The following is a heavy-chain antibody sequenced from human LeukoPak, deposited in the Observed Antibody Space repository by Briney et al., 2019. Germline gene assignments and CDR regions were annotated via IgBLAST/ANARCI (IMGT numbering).Heavy chain of an antibody. CDR1: GFTLSSYA. CDR3: ARENVRGVIPDAFDI. J-gene: IGHJ3*02. D-gene: IGHD3-10*01. Sequence: PGGSLRLSCAASGFTLSSYAMHWVRQAPGKGLEWVAVISYDGSNKYCADSVKGRFTIPRDNTKNTLYLQMNSLRAEDTALYYCARENVRGVIPDAFDIWGQGTMVTVSS. V-gene: IGHV3-30-3*01. CDR2: ISYDGSNK.